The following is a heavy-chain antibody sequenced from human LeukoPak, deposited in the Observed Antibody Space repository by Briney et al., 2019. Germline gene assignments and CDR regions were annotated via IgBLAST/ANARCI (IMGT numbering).Heavy chain of an antibody. V-gene: IGHV1-69*13. CDR2: IIPVFGTA. D-gene: IGHD2-2*02. CDR1: GGTLSSYT. J-gene: IGHJ3*02. CDR3: ALVVVPAAIRMVFAFDI. Sequence: SVTVSCKASGGTLSSYTVSWVRQAPGQGLEWMGGIIPVFGTASYAPRFQGRVTITADESTSTVYMELSSLTSDDTAVYYCALVVVPAAIRMVFAFDIWGQGAMVTVSS.